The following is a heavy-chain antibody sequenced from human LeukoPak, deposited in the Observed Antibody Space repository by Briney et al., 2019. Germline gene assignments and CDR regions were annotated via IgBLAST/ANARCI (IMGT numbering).Heavy chain of an antibody. CDR2: IIPIFGTA. CDR1: GGTFSSYA. Sequence: GASVKVSCKASGGTFSSYAISWVRQAPGQGLEWMGGIIPIFGTANYAQKFQGRVTITADKSTSTAYMELSSLRSEDTAVYYCASLRYFDWLLPNYYYYGMDVWGKGTTVTVSS. D-gene: IGHD3-9*01. V-gene: IGHV1-69*06. CDR3: ASLRYFDWLLPNYYYYGMDV. J-gene: IGHJ6*04.